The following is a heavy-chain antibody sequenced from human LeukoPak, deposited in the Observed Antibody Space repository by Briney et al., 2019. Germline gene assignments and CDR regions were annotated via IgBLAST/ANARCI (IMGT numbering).Heavy chain of an antibody. V-gene: IGHV3-30*04. J-gene: IGHJ2*01. CDR3: ARENNALGYACNFLTWFFDL. Sequence: PGRSLRLSCSAAGFSFSAYGMDWVRQDAGKGPEWVAIISSLGHNKYYADSVKGRFTISRVNSNNAWYLQMNSLRPEATAIYFCARENNALGYACNFLTWFFDLWGRGTLVTVSS. CDR1: GFSFSAYG. CDR2: ISSLGHNK. D-gene: IGHD2-8*01.